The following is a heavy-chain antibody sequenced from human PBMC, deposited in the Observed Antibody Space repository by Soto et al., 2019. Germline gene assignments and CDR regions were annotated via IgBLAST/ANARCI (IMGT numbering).Heavy chain of an antibody. J-gene: IGHJ6*02. V-gene: IGHV5-51*01. Sequence: LGESLKISCKTSGYIFTSYWIGWVRQMPGKGLEWMAIMYPGDSNTRYSPSFQGQVTISADKSITTAYLQWSSLKASDSAIYYCARSRWYYYGMDVWGQGTTVTVSS. CDR2: MYPGDSNT. CDR1: GYIFTSYW. CDR3: ARSRWYYYGMDV. D-gene: IGHD2-15*01.